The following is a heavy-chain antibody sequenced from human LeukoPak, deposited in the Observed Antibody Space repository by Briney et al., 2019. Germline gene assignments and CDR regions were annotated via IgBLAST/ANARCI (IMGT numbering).Heavy chain of an antibody. CDR2: INPNSGGT. J-gene: IGHJ4*02. V-gene: IGHV1-2*02. CDR1: GYTFTGYY. Sequence: SVSVSCKASGYTFTGYYMHWVRQAPGQGLEWMGWINPNSGGTNYAQKFQGRVTMTRDTSISTAYMELSRLRSDDTAVYSCATFSGYSEAKARDYWGQGTLVTVSS. CDR3: ATFSGYSEAKARDY. D-gene: IGHD5-18*01.